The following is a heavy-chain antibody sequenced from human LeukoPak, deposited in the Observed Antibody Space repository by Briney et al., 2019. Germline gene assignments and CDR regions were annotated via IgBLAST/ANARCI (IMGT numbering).Heavy chain of an antibody. CDR1: GFTFSTYG. CDR3: AELGITMIGGV. CDR2: ISFDRSNK. Sequence: GGSLRLSCAASGFTFSTYGMHWVRQAPGKGLEWVAVISFDRSNKFYADSVKGRFTISRDNSKNTLYLQMNSLRAEDTAVYYCAELGITMIGGVWGKGTTVTISS. J-gene: IGHJ6*04. V-gene: IGHV3-30*18. D-gene: IGHD3-10*02.